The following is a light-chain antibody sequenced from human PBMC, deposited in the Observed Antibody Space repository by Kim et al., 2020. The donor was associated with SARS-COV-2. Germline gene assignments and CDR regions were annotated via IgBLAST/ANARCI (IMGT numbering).Light chain of an antibody. V-gene: IGKV1-5*03. J-gene: IGKJ1*01. CDR1: QSISRW. Sequence: DVQMTQSPSTLSASVGDRVTITCRASQSISRWLAWYQQKPGKAPKLLMYLASNLVTGVPSRFSGSGSGTEFTLTISSLQPDDSATYYCQQYNSYSPWTFGQGTKVDIK. CDR3: QQYNSYSPWT. CDR2: LAS.